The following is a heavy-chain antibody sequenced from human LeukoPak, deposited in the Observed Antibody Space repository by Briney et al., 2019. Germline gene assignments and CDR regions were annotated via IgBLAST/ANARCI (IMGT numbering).Heavy chain of an antibody. CDR1: GFSFDDYA. V-gene: IGHV3-20*04. Sequence: GGSLRLSCSASGFSFDDYAMSWVRQAPGKGLEWVSGIAWSGGSIVYADSVKGRFTISRDNAKNSLYLQMNSLRAEDTALYYCARDRLCNWEFDYWGRGTLVTVSS. D-gene: IGHD1-1*01. CDR3: ARDRLCNWEFDY. J-gene: IGHJ4*02. CDR2: IAWSGGSI.